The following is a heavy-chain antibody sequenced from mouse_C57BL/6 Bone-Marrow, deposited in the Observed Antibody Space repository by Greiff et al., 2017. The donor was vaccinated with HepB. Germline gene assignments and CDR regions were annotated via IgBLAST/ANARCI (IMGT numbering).Heavy chain of an antibody. CDR1: GYTFTDYY. CDR3: APYYYGSSYGV. D-gene: IGHD1-1*01. CDR2: INPYNGGT. V-gene: IGHV1-19*01. J-gene: IGHJ1*03. Sequence: EVQLQQSGPVLVKPGASVKMSCKASGYTFTDYYMNWVKQSHGKSLEWIGVINPYNGGTSYNQKFKGKATLTVDKSSSTAYMELNSLTSEDAAVYYCAPYYYGSSYGVWGTGTTVTVSS.